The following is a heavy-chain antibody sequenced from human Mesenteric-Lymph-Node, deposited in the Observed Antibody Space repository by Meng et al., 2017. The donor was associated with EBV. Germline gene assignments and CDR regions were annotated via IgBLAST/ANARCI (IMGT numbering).Heavy chain of an antibody. D-gene: IGHD1-14*01. Sequence: QGPRQEWVPRSGMASETRALTCAVSGGSVSSGNYCWSWSRQPPGKGLEWIGYIYYSGSTNYNPSLKSRVTISVDTSKNQFSLKLSSVTAADTAGYYCARYFLTQAGIDYWGQGTLVTVSS. J-gene: IGHJ4*02. CDR2: IYYSGST. V-gene: IGHV4-61*01. CDR1: GGSVSSGNYC. CDR3: ARYFLTQAGIDY.